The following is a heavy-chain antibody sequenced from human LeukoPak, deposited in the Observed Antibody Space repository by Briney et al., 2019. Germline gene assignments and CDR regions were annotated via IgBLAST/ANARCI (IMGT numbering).Heavy chain of an antibody. J-gene: IGHJ4*02. Sequence: GASEKVSCKASGYTFTDFYMHWVRQAPGQGLEWMGWINPNTGGTNYAQKFQGRVTITRDTSVSTAYMELSRLTSDDTAVYYCARGGVWFYFDYWGQGTLVTVSS. CDR1: GYTFTDFY. D-gene: IGHD3-10*01. CDR3: ARGGVWFYFDY. V-gene: IGHV1-2*02. CDR2: INPNTGGT.